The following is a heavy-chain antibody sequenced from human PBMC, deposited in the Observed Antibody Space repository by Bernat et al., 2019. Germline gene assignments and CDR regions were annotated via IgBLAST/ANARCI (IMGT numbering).Heavy chain of an antibody. CDR3: ARLADGIDY. Sequence: QVQLVQSGAEVKKPGASVKVSCKASGYTFTGHYMHWVRQAPGQGLEWMGWINPNSGGTKFAQKFQGRVTMTRDTSISTAYMELSRLRSDDTAVDYCARLADGIDYWGQGTLITVSS. CDR2: INPNSGGT. J-gene: IGHJ4*02. D-gene: IGHD5-24*01. V-gene: IGHV1-2*02. CDR1: GYTFTGHY.